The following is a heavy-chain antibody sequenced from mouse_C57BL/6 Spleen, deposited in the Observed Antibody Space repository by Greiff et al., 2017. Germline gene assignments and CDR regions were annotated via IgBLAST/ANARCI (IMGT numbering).Heavy chain of an antibody. J-gene: IGHJ2*01. CDR1: GYTFTSYW. Sequence: VQLQQSGAELAKPGASVKLSCKASGYTFTSYWMPWVKQRPGQGLEWIGYINPSSGYTKYSQKFKDKATLTADKSSSTAYMQLSSLTYEDSAVYYCALYYGSSPYYFDYWGQGTTLTVSS. D-gene: IGHD1-1*01. CDR2: INPSSGYT. CDR3: ALYYGSSPYYFDY. V-gene: IGHV1-7*01.